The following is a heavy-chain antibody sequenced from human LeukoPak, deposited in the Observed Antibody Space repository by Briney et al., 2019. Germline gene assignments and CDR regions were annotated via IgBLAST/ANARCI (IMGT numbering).Heavy chain of an antibody. CDR1: GGSFSRYY. V-gene: IGHV4-34*01. J-gene: IGHJ4*02. Sequence: SETLSLTCAVYGGSFSRYYWTWIRQPPGKGLEWIGEINHSGSANYNPSLKSRVTISVDTSKNQFSLKLSSVTAADTAVYYCARAGGSYYPFDYWGQGTLVTVSS. D-gene: IGHD1-26*01. CDR3: ARAGGSYYPFDY. CDR2: INHSGSA.